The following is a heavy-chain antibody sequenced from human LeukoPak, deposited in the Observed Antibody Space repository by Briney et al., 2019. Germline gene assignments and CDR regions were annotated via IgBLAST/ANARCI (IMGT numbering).Heavy chain of an antibody. D-gene: IGHD3-3*01. CDR3: ARGTGFGVVFNYYQYYM. CDR2: INHSGST. Sequence: SETLSLTCAVYGGSFNNYYGSWIRQPPGTGLEWIGEINHSGSTKYNPSLKSRVTISVDTSKNQFSLKLTALTAADTAVYYCARGTGFGVVFNYYQYYM. V-gene: IGHV4-34*01. J-gene: IGHJ6*03. CDR1: GGSFNNYY.